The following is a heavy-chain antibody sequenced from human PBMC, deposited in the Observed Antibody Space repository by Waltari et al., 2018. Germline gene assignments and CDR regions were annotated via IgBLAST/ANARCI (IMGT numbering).Heavy chain of an antibody. Sequence: QLQLQESGPGLVKPSETLSLTCTVSGGSISSSSYYWGWIRQPPGKGLEWIGSIYYSGGTYYNPSLRSRFTISVATSKNQFSLKLSSVTAADTAVYYCASTKRYYYDSSGYSVFDYWGQGTLVTVSS. J-gene: IGHJ4*02. V-gene: IGHV4-39*01. CDR3: ASTKRYYYDSSGYSVFDY. D-gene: IGHD3-22*01. CDR1: GGSISSSSYY. CDR2: IYYSGGT.